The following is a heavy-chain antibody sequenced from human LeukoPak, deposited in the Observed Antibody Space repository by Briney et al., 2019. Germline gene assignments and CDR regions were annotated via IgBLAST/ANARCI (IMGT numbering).Heavy chain of an antibody. CDR2: IRQDGSDK. V-gene: IGHV3-7*03. Sequence: PGGSLRLSCAASGFTFSTYWMSWVRQAPGKGLEWVANIRQDGSDKYYVDSVKGRFTISRDNAKNSLYLQMNGLRAEDTAVYYCAREARQGGLGDYIPLDYWGQGTLVTVSS. CDR3: AREARQGGLGDYIPLDY. J-gene: IGHJ4*02. D-gene: IGHD4-17*01. CDR1: GFTFSTYW.